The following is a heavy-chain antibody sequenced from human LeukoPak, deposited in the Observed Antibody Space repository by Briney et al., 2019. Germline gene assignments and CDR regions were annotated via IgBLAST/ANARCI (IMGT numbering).Heavy chain of an antibody. CDR1: GFSSYS. J-gene: IGHJ4*02. D-gene: IGHD6-13*01. CDR2: ISSGSDYI. V-gene: IGHV3-21*01. CDR3: ARDLHSSKY. Sequence: GGSLRLSCTASGFSSYSLNWVRQAPGKGLEWVSSISSGSDYIYYADSVKGRFTISRDNAKNSLYLQMNSLRAEDTAVYYCARDLHSSKYWGQGTLVTVSS.